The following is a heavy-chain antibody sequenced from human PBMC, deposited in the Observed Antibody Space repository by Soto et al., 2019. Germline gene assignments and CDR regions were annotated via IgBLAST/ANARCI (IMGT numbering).Heavy chain of an antibody. D-gene: IGHD6-19*01. V-gene: IGHV3-21*04. Sequence: EVQLVESGGGLVKPGESLRVSCAASGFTFSYYSLHWVRQAPGKGLEWVSSISGSSTYIYYADRVKGRFTISRDTATKSLSLRMDSLRAEDTAVYYCARGDGTGLYNSGWSPRYWGQGTLVTVSS. CDR2: ISGSSTYI. CDR3: ARGDGTGLYNSGWSPRY. CDR1: GFTFSYYS. J-gene: IGHJ4*02.